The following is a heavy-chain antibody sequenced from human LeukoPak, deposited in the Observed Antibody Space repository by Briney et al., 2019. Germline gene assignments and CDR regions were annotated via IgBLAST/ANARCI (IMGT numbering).Heavy chain of an antibody. CDR1: GYTFTGYY. J-gene: IGHJ4*02. Sequence: GASVKVSCKASGYTFTGYYMHWVRQAPGQGLEWMGWINPNSGGTNYAQKFQGRVTMTRDTSISTAYMELSRLRSDDTAVYYCARDFFGDAYYCDSSGYTFDYWGQGTLVTVSS. CDR3: ARDFFGDAYYCDSSGYTFDY. CDR2: INPNSGGT. D-gene: IGHD3-22*01. V-gene: IGHV1-2*02.